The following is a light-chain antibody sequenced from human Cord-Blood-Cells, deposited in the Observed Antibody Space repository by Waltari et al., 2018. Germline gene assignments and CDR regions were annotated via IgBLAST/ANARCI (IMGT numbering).Light chain of an antibody. V-gene: IGKV3-11*02. CDR1: QSVSSN. J-gene: IGKJ4*01. Sequence: EVVLTQSPATLSLSPGARAILSSRASQSVSSNLDWYQQKSGQAPRLLIYDSSNRAACSPAKLSGSGAGRDFTITISSLEPDDFAVYYCQLRSNWPPLTFGGGTKVEIK. CDR2: DSS. CDR3: QLRSNWPPLT.